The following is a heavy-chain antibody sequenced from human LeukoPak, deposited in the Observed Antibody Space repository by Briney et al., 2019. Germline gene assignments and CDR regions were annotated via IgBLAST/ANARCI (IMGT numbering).Heavy chain of an antibody. J-gene: IGHJ4*02. CDR1: GASINSYY. CDR3: ARGGMATITPFDY. CDR2: INHSGST. Sequence: SETLSLTCTVSGASINSYYWSWIRQPPGKGLEWIGEINHSGSTNYNPSLKSRVTISVDTSKNQFSLKLSSVTAADTAVYYCARGGMATITPFDYWGQGTLVTVSS. V-gene: IGHV4-34*01. D-gene: IGHD5-24*01.